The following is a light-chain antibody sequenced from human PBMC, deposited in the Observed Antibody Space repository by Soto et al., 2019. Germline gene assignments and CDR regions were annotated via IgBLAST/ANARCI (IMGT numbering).Light chain of an antibody. CDR2: GAS. Sequence: EIVLTQSPGTLSLSPGQRANLSCRASQSVNSIYLAWYQQKPGQAPRLLMYGASNRATGIPDRFSGSGSGKDFTLTITRLEPEDFAVYYCQQYGTSPQMFGQGTKVEIK. V-gene: IGKV3-20*01. J-gene: IGKJ1*01. CDR3: QQYGTSPQM. CDR1: QSVNSIY.